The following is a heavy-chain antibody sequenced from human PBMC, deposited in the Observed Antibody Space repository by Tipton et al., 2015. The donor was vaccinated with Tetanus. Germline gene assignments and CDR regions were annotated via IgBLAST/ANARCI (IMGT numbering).Heavy chain of an antibody. CDR1: GYTFTSYG. D-gene: IGHD1-26*01. CDR2: ISAYNGNT. Sequence: QLVQSGAEVKKPGASVKVSCKASGYTFTSYGISWVRQAPGQGLEWMGWISAYNGNTNYAQKLQGRVTMTTDTSTSTAYMELRSLRSDDTAVYYCASLQYSGSSGQDAFDIWGQGTMVTVSS. V-gene: IGHV1-18*01. J-gene: IGHJ3*02. CDR3: ASLQYSGSSGQDAFDI.